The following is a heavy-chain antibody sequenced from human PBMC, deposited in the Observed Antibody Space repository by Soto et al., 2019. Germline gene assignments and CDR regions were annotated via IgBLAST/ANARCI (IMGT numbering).Heavy chain of an antibody. J-gene: IGHJ6*02. CDR3: AKVVRPDTAMVTYYYYGMDV. V-gene: IGHV3-23*01. CDR2: ISGSGGST. CDR1: GFTFSSYS. Sequence: GGSLRLSCAASGFTFSSYSMSWVRQAPGKGLEWVSAISGSGGSTYYADSVKGRFTISRDNSKNTLYLQMNSLRAEDTAVYYCAKVVRPDTAMVTYYYYGMDVWGQGTTVTVS. D-gene: IGHD5-18*01.